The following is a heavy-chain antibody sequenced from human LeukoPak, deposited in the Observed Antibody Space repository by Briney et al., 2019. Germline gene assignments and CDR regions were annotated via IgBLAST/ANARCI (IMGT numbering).Heavy chain of an antibody. CDR2: IIPICGTA. J-gene: IGHJ4*02. CDR3: ARIYDSSGYYFDY. Sequence: SVKVSCQASGGTLINYAMSWVRQAPGQGRAWMGGIIPICGTANYAQKFQGRVTITTDESTSTAYMELSSLRSEDTAVYYCARIYDSSGYYFDYWGQGTLVTVSS. D-gene: IGHD3-22*01. V-gene: IGHV1-69*05. CDR1: GGTLINYA.